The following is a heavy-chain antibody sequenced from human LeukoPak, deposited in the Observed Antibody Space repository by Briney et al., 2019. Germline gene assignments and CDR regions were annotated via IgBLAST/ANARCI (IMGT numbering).Heavy chain of an antibody. J-gene: IGHJ4*02. Sequence: SETLSLTCTVSGGPISSSSYLWGWIRQPPGKGLDWIGSIYYSGNTYYNPSLKGRVTMSVDTSKNQFSLKLRSVTAADTTVYCCARGRREYCTSTSCYYYFDYWGQGTLVTVSS. CDR2: IYYSGNT. D-gene: IGHD2-2*01. V-gene: IGHV4-39*01. CDR3: ARGRREYCTSTSCYYYFDY. CDR1: GGPISSSSYL.